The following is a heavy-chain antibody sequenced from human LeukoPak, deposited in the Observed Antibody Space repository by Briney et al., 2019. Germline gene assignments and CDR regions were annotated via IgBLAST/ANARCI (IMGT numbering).Heavy chain of an antibody. CDR3: ARDQFYRPYRGEAISFDY. V-gene: IGHV1-18*01. CDR2: ISAYNGNT. CDR1: GHTFTSYG. Sequence: ASVKVSCKASGHTFTSYGITWVRQAPGQGLEWMGWISAYNGNTHYAQKLQGRVTMTTDTSTSTAYMDLRSLRSDDTAVYYCARDQFYRPYRGEAISFDYWGQGTLVTVSS. D-gene: IGHD3-10*01. J-gene: IGHJ4*02.